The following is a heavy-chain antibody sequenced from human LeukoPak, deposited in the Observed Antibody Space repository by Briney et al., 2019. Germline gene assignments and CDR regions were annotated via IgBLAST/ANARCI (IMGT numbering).Heavy chain of an antibody. CDR3: ARVEAAAGTPFDY. V-gene: IGHV3-48*04. CDR2: ISSSSSTI. J-gene: IGHJ4*02. CDR1: GFTFSSYS. Sequence: PGGSLRLSCAASGFTFSSYSMNWVRQAPGKGLEWVSYISSSSSTIYYADSVKGRFTISRDNAKNSLYLQMNSLRAEDTAVYYCARVEAAAGTPFDYWGQGTLVTVSS. D-gene: IGHD6-13*01.